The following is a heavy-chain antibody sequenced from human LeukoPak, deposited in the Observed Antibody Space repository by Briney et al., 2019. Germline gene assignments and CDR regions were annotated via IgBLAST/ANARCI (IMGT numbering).Heavy chain of an antibody. CDR3: ARDGDWFGEYYFDY. D-gene: IGHD3-10*01. V-gene: IGHV3-30*02. J-gene: IGHJ4*02. Sequence: GGSLRLSCAPSGFTFSSYGMHWVRQAPGKGLEWVAFIHYDGSKEYYADSVKGRFTISRDNAKNSLYLQMNSLRAEDTAVYYCARDGDWFGEYYFDYWGQGTLVTVSS. CDR2: IHYDGSKE. CDR1: GFTFSSYG.